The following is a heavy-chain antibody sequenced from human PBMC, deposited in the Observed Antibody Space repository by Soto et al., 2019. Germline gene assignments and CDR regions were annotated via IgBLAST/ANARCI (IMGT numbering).Heavy chain of an antibody. CDR3: AKMTGSSPGKDAFDI. V-gene: IGHV3-23*01. Sequence: EVQLLESGGGLVQPGGSLRLSCAASGLTFSSFAMSWVRQAPGKGLEWVSAISGSGGSTYYADSVKGRFTISRDNSKNKVYLQMNSLRAEDTAVYYGAKMTGSSPGKDAFDIWCQGTMVTVSS. D-gene: IGHD2-15*01. J-gene: IGHJ3*02. CDR1: GLTFSSFA. CDR2: ISGSGGST.